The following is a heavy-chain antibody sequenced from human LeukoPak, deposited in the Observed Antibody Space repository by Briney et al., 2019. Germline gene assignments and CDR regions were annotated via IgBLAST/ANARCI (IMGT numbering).Heavy chain of an antibody. D-gene: IGHD5-18*01. V-gene: IGHV3-74*01. Sequence: GGSLRLSCAASGFTFRSYWMHWVRQAPGKGLVWVSRINSDGSSTSYADSVKGRFTISRDNAKNTLYLQMNSLRAEDTAVYYCARGRYSYGYPDAFDIWGQGTMVTVSS. CDR3: ARGRYSYGYPDAFDI. CDR2: INSDGSST. CDR1: GFTFRSYW. J-gene: IGHJ3*02.